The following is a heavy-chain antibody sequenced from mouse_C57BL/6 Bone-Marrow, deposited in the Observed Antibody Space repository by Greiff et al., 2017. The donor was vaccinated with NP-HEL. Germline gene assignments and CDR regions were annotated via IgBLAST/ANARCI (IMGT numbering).Heavy chain of an antibody. V-gene: IGHV1-64*01. CDR2: IHPNSGST. D-gene: IGHD1-1*01. CDR3: ARSGTTVVPGDY. Sequence: QVQLKQPGAELVKPGASVKLSCKASGYTFTSYWMHWVKQRPGQGLEWIGMIHPNSGSTNYNEKFKSKATLAVDKSSSTAYMRLSSLTSEDSAVYYCARSGTTVVPGDYWGQGTSVTVSS. J-gene: IGHJ4*01. CDR1: GYTFTSYW.